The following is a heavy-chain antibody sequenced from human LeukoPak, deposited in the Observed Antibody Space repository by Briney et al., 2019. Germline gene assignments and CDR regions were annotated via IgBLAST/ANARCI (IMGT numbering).Heavy chain of an antibody. V-gene: IGHV4-30-4*01. D-gene: IGHD5-12*01. CDR1: GGSISSGDYY. CDR2: IYYSGST. Sequence: SETLSLTCTVSGGSISSGDYYWSWIRQPPGKGLEWIGYIYYSGSTYYNPSLKSRVTISVDTSKNQFSLKLSSVTAADTAVYYCARGVMGIVATIGLGFDYWGQGTLVTVSS. CDR3: ARGVMGIVATIGLGFDY. J-gene: IGHJ4*02.